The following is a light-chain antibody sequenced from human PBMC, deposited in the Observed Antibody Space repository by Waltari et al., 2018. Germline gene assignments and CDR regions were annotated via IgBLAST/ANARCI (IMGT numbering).Light chain of an antibody. CDR3: CSYAGSSTWV. CDR1: SSDVGSYNL. Sequence: QSALTQPASVSGSPGQSITISCTGTSSDVGSYNLVSWYQQHPGKAPELMIYDVSKRPSGVSNRFSGSKSGNTASLTISGLQAEDEADYYCCSYAGSSTWVFGGGTKLTVL. V-gene: IGLV2-23*02. CDR2: DVS. J-gene: IGLJ3*02.